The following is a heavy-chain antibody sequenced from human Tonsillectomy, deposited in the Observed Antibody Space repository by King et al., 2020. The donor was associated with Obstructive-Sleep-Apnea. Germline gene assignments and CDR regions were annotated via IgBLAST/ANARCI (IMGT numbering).Heavy chain of an antibody. CDR3: AGARDYLPGYYCDY. Sequence: VQLVESGGGVVQPGKSLRLSCAASGLTFSSYAMHWVRQAPGKGLEWVAVISYDGINKYYADSVKGRFIISRDNSKNTLYLQMNSLRPEDMAVYYCAGARDYLPGYYCDYGGRGTRVSVSS. CDR2: ISYDGINK. CDR1: GLTFSSYA. J-gene: IGHJ4*02. V-gene: IGHV3-30-3*01. D-gene: IGHD3-16*01.